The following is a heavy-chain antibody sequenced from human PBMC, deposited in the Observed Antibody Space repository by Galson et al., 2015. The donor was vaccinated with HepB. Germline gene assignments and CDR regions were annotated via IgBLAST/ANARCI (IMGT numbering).Heavy chain of an antibody. CDR2: ISYDGSNK. Sequence: SLRLSCAASGFTFSSYAMHWVRQAPGKGLEWVAVISYDGSNKYYADSVKGRFTISRDNSKNTLYLQMNSLRAEDTAVYYCARAERAVVVAATGFDPWGQGTLVTVSS. J-gene: IGHJ5*02. V-gene: IGHV3-30*04. D-gene: IGHD2-15*01. CDR1: GFTFSSYA. CDR3: ARAERAVVVAATGFDP.